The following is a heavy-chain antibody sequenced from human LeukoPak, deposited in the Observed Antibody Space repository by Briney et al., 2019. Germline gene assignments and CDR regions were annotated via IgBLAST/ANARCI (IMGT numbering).Heavy chain of an antibody. Sequence: SETLSLTCTVSGGSISSYYWSWIRQPPGKGLEWIGYIYHSGSTYYNPSLKSRVTISVDRSKNQFSLKLSSVTAADTAVYYCARDSGKYSGSEAWGQGTLVTVSS. CDR1: GGSISSYY. J-gene: IGHJ5*02. V-gene: IGHV4-59*12. CDR2: IYHSGST. D-gene: IGHD1-26*01. CDR3: ARDSGKYSGSEA.